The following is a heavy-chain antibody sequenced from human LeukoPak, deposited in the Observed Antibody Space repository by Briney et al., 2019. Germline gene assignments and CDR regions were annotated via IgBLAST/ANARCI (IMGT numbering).Heavy chain of an antibody. V-gene: IGHV3-23*01. Sequence: GGSLRVSCAASGFTFSSYAMSWVRQAPGKGLEWVSTIGASGGSTYYADSVRGRFSISRDNSKNTLYLQMNSLRDEDTAVYCCAKGGGSTWLDNWGQGTLVTVSS. D-gene: IGHD2/OR15-2a*01. CDR2: IGASGGST. CDR3: AKGGGSTWLDN. J-gene: IGHJ4*02. CDR1: GFTFSSYA.